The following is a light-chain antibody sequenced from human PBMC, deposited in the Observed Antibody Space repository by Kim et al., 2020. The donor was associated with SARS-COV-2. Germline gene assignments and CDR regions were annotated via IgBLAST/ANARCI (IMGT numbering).Light chain of an antibody. CDR3: QTWGTGIWV. Sequence: APVKLTCTLSSGHSSNAITWHQHQPEKAPRYLMKVNSDGSHIKEDGISDRFSGSSAGAERYLTISSLQSEDEADYYCQTWGTGIWVFGGGTKLTVL. CDR2: VNSDGSH. V-gene: IGLV4-69*01. J-gene: IGLJ3*02. CDR1: SGHSSNA.